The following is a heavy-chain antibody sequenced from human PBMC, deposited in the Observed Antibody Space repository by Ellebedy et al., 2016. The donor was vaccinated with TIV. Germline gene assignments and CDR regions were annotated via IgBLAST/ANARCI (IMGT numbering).Heavy chain of an antibody. CDR3: TRDRGSYAYDY. Sequence: AASVKVSCKASAYTFTSYGLSWVRQAPGQGLEWMGWINTYNGKTKFAQKVQGRVIMTTDTSTSTAYMELRSLRSDDTAVYYCTRDRGSYAYDYWGQGTLVTVSS. D-gene: IGHD3-16*01. V-gene: IGHV1-18*04. CDR1: AYTFTSYG. J-gene: IGHJ4*02. CDR2: INTYNGKT.